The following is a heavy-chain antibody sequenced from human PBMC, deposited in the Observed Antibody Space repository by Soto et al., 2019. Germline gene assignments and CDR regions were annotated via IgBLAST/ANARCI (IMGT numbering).Heavy chain of an antibody. CDR1: GGSISSGGYS. CDR2: IYHSGST. Sequence: SETLSLTCAVSGGSISSGGYSWSWIRQPPGKGLEWIGYIYHSGSTYYNPSLRSRVTISVDRSKNQFSLKLSSVTAADTAVYYCARAHYGDYGYGMDVWGKGTTVTVSS. D-gene: IGHD4-17*01. V-gene: IGHV4-30-2*01. CDR3: ARAHYGDYGYGMDV. J-gene: IGHJ6*04.